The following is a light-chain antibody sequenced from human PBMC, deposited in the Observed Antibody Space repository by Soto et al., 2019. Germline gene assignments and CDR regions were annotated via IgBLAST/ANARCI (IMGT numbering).Light chain of an antibody. CDR3: MQSVQFPRT. J-gene: IGKJ4*01. CDR1: QSLLGSDGKTY. V-gene: IGKV2D-29*01. CDR2: EVS. Sequence: DMVLTKNPLSLSVTPGQPASISCKSSQSLLGSDGKTYLSWYLQKPGHPPQLLIFEVSNHFSGVSDRFSGSGSGTDFTLKISRVEAEDVGVYYCMQSVQFPRTFGGGTKVDIK.